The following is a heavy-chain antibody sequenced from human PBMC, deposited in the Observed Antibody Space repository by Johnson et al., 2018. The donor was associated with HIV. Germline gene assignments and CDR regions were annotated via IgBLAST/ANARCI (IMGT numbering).Heavy chain of an antibody. V-gene: IGHV3-73*01. CDR3: TTIHYDSSSPGAFDF. CDR1: GFTLGGSP. CDR2: IRNKANSYAT. J-gene: IGHJ3*01. D-gene: IGHD3-22*01. Sequence: VQLVESGGGVVQPGRSLRLSCAASGFTLGGSPMHWVRQASGKGLEWIGHIRNKANSYATEYAASVKGRFTISRDDSKNTLYLQMNSLQTEDTGVYYCTTIHYDSSSPGAFDFWGQGTMVTVSS.